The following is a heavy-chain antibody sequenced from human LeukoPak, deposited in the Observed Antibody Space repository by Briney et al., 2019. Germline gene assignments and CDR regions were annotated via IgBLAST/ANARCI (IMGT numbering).Heavy chain of an antibody. Sequence: ASVKVSCKASGGSFSSYAISWVRQAPRQGLEWMGGIIPIFGTANYAQKFQGRVTITADESTSTAYMELSSLRSEDTAVYYCARLGAYEAAGILDYWGQGTLVTVSS. V-gene: IGHV1-69*01. D-gene: IGHD6-13*01. CDR2: IIPIFGTA. J-gene: IGHJ4*02. CDR3: ARLGAYEAAGILDY. CDR1: GGSFSSYA.